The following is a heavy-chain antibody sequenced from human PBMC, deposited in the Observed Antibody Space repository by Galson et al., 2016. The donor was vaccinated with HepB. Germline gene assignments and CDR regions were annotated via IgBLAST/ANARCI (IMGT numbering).Heavy chain of an antibody. D-gene: IGHD3-10*01. CDR2: IYHSGST. CDR1: GGSFSGYY. Sequence: ETLSLTCAVYGGSFSGYYWSWIRQPPGKGLEWIGYIYHSGSTYYNPSLKSRVTISVDTSKNQFSLKVSSVTAADTAVYYCARAVWLPLSGMDVWGQGTTVTVSS. CDR3: ARAVWLPLSGMDV. J-gene: IGHJ6*02. V-gene: IGHV4-34*01.